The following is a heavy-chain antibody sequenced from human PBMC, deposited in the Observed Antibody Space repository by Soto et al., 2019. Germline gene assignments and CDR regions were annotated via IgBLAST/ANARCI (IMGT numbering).Heavy chain of an antibody. J-gene: IGHJ3*02. CDR2: IYYSGST. D-gene: IGHD3-10*01. Sequence: PSETLSLTCTVSGGSISSGGYYWSWIRQHPGKGLEWIGYIYYSGSTYYNPSLKSRVTISVDTSKNQFSLKLSSVTAADTAVYYCARPGYGSGKRDAFDIWGQGTMVTVSS. V-gene: IGHV4-31*03. CDR3: ARPGYGSGKRDAFDI. CDR1: GGSISSGGYY.